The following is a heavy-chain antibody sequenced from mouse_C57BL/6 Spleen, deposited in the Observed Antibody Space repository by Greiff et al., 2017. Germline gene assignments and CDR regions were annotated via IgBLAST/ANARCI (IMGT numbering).Heavy chain of an antibody. J-gene: IGHJ1*03. CDR2: IDPSDSYT. Sequence: VQLQQPGAELVMPGASVKLSCKASGYTFTSYWMHWVKQRPGQGLEWIGEIDPSDSYTNYNHKFKGNSTLTVDKSSSTAYMQLSSLTSEDSAVYYCARRAYYYGSSYGSWDFDVGGTGTKVTVSS. V-gene: IGHV1-69*01. D-gene: IGHD1-1*01. CDR1: GYTFTSYW. CDR3: ARRAYYYGSSYGSWDFDV.